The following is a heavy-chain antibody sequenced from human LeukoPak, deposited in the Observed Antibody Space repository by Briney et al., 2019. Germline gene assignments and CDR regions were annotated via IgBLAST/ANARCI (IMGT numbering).Heavy chain of an antibody. J-gene: IGHJ4*02. D-gene: IGHD3-10*01. CDR1: GFTFTDYY. CDR3: ARDYNC. Sequence: GGSLRLSCSASGFTFTDYYMSWIRQAPGKGLEWVSYMSPSGTVIYYGDSVKGRFTISRDNAKKSLYMQMNSLRAEDAAVYYCARDYNCWGEGTLVTASS. CDR2: MSPSGTVI. V-gene: IGHV3-11*01.